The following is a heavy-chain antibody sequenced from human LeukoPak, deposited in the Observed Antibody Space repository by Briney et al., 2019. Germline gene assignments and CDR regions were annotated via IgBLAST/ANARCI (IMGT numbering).Heavy chain of an antibody. V-gene: IGHV3-7*01. CDR2: IKQDGSEK. CDR1: GFTFSSYA. D-gene: IGHD1-26*01. CDR3: ARDKIVGATNFDY. Sequence: GGSLRLSCAASGFTFSSYAMSWVRQAPGKGLEWVANIKQDGSEKYYVDSVKGRFTISRDNAKNSLYLQMNSLRAEDTAVYYCARDKIVGATNFDYWGQGTLVTVSS. J-gene: IGHJ4*02.